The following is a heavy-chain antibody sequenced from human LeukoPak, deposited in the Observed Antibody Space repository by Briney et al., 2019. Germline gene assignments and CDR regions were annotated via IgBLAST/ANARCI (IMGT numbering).Heavy chain of an antibody. CDR1: GFTFSSYA. CDR3: AGDQGESSGWFDY. V-gene: IGHV3-30*04. J-gene: IGHJ4*02. Sequence: QSGGSLRLSCAASGFTFSSYAMHWVRQAPGKGQEWVAVISYDGSNKYYADSVKGRFTISRDNSKNTLYLQMNSLRAEDTAVYYCAGDQGESSGWFDYWGQGTVVTVSS. CDR2: ISYDGSNK. D-gene: IGHD6-19*01.